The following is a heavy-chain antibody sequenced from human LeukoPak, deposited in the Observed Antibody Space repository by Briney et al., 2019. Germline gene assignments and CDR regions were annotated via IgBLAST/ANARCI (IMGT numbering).Heavy chain of an antibody. D-gene: IGHD3-10*01. CDR2: IYYSGST. J-gene: IGHJ3*02. V-gene: IGHV4-31*03. Sequence: SETLSLTCTVSGGSISSGVYYWSWIPQHPGKGLEWIGYIYYSGSTYSNPSLKSRLTMSVDISKNQFSLKLSSVTAADTAVYYCARGVKGLRGAFDIWGQGTMVTVSS. CDR1: GGSISSGVYY. CDR3: ARGVKGLRGAFDI.